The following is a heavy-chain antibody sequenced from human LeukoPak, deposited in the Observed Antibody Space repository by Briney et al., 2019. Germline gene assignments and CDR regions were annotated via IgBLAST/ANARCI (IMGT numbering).Heavy chain of an antibody. V-gene: IGHV3-9*01. Sequence: PGRSLRLSCAASGFTFDDYAMHWVRQAPGKGLEWVSGISWNSGRINYADSGKGRFTISRDNAKNSLYLQMNSLRAEDTAVYYCTKDIFFDYYDSSGYSYYFDYWGQGTLVTVSS. J-gene: IGHJ4*02. CDR1: GFTFDDYA. CDR3: TKDIFFDYYDSSGYSYYFDY. D-gene: IGHD3-22*01. CDR2: ISWNSGRI.